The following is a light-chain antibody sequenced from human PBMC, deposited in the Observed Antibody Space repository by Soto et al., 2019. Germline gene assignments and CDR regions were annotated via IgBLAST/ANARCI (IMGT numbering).Light chain of an antibody. CDR1: QSVSSNY. V-gene: IGKV3-20*01. CDR2: GAS. CDR3: HQYGGSSPCT. J-gene: IGKJ2*02. Sequence: EIVLTQSPGTLSLSPGERATLSCRASQSVSSNYLAWYQQKPGQAPRLLIYGASNRASGIPDRFSGGASGTGFTLNINRREPGDFAVYFCHQYGGSSPCTFGQGTKVEIK.